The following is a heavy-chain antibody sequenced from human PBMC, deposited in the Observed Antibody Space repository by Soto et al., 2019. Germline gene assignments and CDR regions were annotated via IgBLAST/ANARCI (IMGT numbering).Heavy chain of an antibody. CDR2: INSDGSST. J-gene: IGHJ4*02. Sequence: SLRLSCAASGFTFINYWMHWVRQAPGKGLVWVSRINSDGSSTTYADSVKGRFTVSRDNAKNTLYLQMNSPRAEDTAVYYCARGAHSSSLEYWGQGTLVTVSS. CDR3: ARGAHSSSLEY. D-gene: IGHD6-13*01. CDR1: GFTFINYW. V-gene: IGHV3-74*01.